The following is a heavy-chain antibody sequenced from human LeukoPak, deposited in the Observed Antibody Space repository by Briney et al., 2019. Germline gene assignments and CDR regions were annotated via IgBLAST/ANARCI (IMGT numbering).Heavy chain of an antibody. Sequence: GGSLRLSCAASGFTLNNYWFSWVRQSPGKGLEWVANINQDEGHKYSVDSVKGRFTISRDNARNSLYLQMNGLRAEDTAVYYCARFRYIGSDLEVFDSWGQGTLVTVSS. D-gene: IGHD5-12*01. J-gene: IGHJ4*02. CDR1: GFTLNNYW. CDR3: ARFRYIGSDLEVFDS. CDR2: INQDEGHK. V-gene: IGHV3-7*01.